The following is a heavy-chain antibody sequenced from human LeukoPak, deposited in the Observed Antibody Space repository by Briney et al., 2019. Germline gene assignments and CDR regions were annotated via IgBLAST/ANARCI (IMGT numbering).Heavy chain of an antibody. CDR3: ARDVGGYQRGYFDY. J-gene: IGHJ4*02. D-gene: IGHD3-22*01. CDR1: GFTFSSYA. Sequence: PGGSLRLSCAASGFTFSSYALHWVRQASGKGLEWVAVISYDGTNKYYADSVKGRFTISRDNSKNTLYLQMNSLRAEDTAVYYCARDVGGYQRGYFDYWGQGTLFTVSS. V-gene: IGHV3-30-3*01. CDR2: ISYDGTNK.